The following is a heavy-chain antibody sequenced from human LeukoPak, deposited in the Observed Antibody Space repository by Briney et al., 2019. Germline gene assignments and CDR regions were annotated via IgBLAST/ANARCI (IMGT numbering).Heavy chain of an antibody. CDR3: TRYNNDHFDY. Sequence: GGSLRLSCAGSGFTFGGYGMHWFRQTPGKGLEGVAVIAYDGSSAFYADSVKGRFTISRENSKNTMSVQMDDLRAEDTAVYYCTRYNNDHFDYWGQGTLVTVSS. D-gene: IGHD1-14*01. V-gene: IGHV3-33*01. J-gene: IGHJ4*02. CDR1: GFTFGGYG. CDR2: IAYDGSSA.